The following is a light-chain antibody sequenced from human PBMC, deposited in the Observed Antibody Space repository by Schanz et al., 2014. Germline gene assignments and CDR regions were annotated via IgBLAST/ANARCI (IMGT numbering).Light chain of an antibody. Sequence: QSALTQPRSVSGSPGQSVTISCTETSSDVGGYNYVSWYQQHPGKAPKLMIYDVSNRPSGVSNRFSGSKSGNTASLTVSGLQAEDEADYYCFSYAGSNNLAFGGGTKLTVL. CDR3: FSYAGSNNLA. V-gene: IGLV2-11*01. CDR2: DVS. CDR1: SSDVGGYNY. J-gene: IGLJ2*01.